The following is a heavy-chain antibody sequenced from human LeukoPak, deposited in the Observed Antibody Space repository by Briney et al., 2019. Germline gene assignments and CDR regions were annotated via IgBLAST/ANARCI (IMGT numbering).Heavy chain of an antibody. V-gene: IGHV4-39*01. D-gene: IGHD1-26*01. CDR2: IYYSGST. CDR1: GGSISSSSYY. J-gene: IGHJ4*02. Sequence: PSETLSLTCTVSGGSISSSSYYWGWIRQPPGKGLEWIGSIYYSGSTYYNPSLKSRVTLSVDTSKTQFSLKLSSVTAADTAVYSCARQGVWGGELPGDYWGQEPLVTVSS. CDR3: ARQGVWGGELPGDY.